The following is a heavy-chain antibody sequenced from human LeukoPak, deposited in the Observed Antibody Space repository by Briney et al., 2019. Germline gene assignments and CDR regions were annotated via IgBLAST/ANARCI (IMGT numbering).Heavy chain of an antibody. CDR3: ARGYDY. J-gene: IGHJ4*02. CDR2: INYSGNR. D-gene: IGHD3-22*01. CDR1: GGFISGSHYY. Sequence: SETLSLTCTVSGGFISGSHYYWAWIRQPPGKGLEWIGMINYSGNRYYDPSLWSRATISVDTSTNQFSLNLNSVTAADTAVYYCARGYDYWGQGTLVAVSS. V-gene: IGHV4-39*01.